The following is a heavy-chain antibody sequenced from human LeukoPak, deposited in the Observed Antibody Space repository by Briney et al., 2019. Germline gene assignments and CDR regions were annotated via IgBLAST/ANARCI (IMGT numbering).Heavy chain of an antibody. CDR3: ARGAVAGHRPFDY. D-gene: IGHD6-19*01. CDR1: GYTFTGYY. V-gene: IGHV1-2*02. J-gene: IGHJ4*02. Sequence: ASVKVSCKASGYTFTGYYMHWVRQAPGQGLEWMGWINPNSGGTNYAQNFQGRVTMTRDTSISTAYMELRSLRSDDTAAYYCARGAVAGHRPFDYWGQGTLVTVSS. CDR2: INPNSGGT.